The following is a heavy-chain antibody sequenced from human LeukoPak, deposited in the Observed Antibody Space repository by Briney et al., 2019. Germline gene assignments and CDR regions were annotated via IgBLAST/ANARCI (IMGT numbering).Heavy chain of an antibody. CDR2: ISYDGSNK. V-gene: IGHV3-30-3*01. J-gene: IGHJ4*02. CDR1: GFTFSSYA. Sequence: GGSLRLSCTASGFTFSSYAMHWVRQAPGKGLEWVAVISYDGSNKYYADSVKGRFTISRDNSKNTLYLQMNSLRAEDTAVYYCARSFDYWGQGTLVTVSS. CDR3: ARSFDY.